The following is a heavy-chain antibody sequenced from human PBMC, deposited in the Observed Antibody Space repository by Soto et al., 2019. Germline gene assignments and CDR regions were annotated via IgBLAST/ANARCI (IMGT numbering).Heavy chain of an antibody. D-gene: IGHD3-10*01. Sequence: GGSLRLSCAASGFTFSSYWMHWVRQAPGKGLVWVSRTNSDGSSTTYADSVKGRFTISRDNAKNTLYLEMNSLRAEGTAVYYCARQKLWFGELYDYWGPGPLVTVSS. V-gene: IGHV3-74*01. CDR1: GFTFSSYW. CDR2: TNSDGSST. J-gene: IGHJ4*02. CDR3: ARQKLWFGELYDY.